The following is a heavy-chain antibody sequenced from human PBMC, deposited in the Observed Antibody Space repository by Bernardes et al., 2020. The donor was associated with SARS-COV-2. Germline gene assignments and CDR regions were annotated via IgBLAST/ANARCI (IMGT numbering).Heavy chain of an antibody. V-gene: IGHV3-53*01. CDR2: IYAGGDT. CDR3: AKRAYHYDSNGYYNDAFDI. J-gene: IGHJ3*02. CDR1: GFSVTTKY. Sequence: GGSLRLSCAASGFSVTTKYMSWVRQAPGRGLEWVSVIYAGGDTYYADSVKGRFTISRDNSKNTLYLQMNSLRAEDTAIYYCAKRAYHYDSNGYYNDAFDIWGQGTQVTVSS. D-gene: IGHD3-22*01.